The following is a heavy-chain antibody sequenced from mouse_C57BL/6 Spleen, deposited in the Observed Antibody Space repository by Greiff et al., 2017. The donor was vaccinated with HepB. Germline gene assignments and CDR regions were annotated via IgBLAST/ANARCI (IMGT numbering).Heavy chain of an antibody. Sequence: QVQLQQPGAELVKPGASVKLSCKASGYTFTSYWMQWVKQRPGQGLEWIGEIGTSDSYTNYNQKVKVKATLTVDTSSSTAYMQLSSLTSEDSAVYYCAREGVDYGSLEAYWGQGTLVTVSA. D-gene: IGHD2-2*01. V-gene: IGHV1-50*01. J-gene: IGHJ3*01. CDR1: GYTFTSYW. CDR3: AREGVDYGSLEAY. CDR2: IGTSDSYT.